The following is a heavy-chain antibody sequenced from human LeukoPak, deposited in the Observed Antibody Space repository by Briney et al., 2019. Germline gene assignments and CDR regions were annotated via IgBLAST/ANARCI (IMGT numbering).Heavy chain of an antibody. CDR1: GFTFSSYS. CDR3: ASIRGGNGYYYGMDV. CDR2: ISSSSSYI. Sequence: GGSLRLSCAASGFTFSSYSMNWVRHAPGKGLELVSSISSSSSYIYYADSVKGRFTISRDNAKNSLYLQMNSLRAEDTAVYYCASIRGGNGYYYGMDVWGQGTTVTVSS. D-gene: IGHD1-1*01. V-gene: IGHV3-21*01. J-gene: IGHJ6*02.